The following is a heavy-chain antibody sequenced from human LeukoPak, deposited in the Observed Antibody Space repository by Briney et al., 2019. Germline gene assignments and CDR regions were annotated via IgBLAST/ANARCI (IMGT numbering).Heavy chain of an antibody. D-gene: IGHD6-13*01. J-gene: IGHJ4*02. CDR1: GYTFTSYY. CDR2: ISAYNGNT. CDR3: AREGSSWYEFGY. Sequence: ASVKVSCKASGYTFTSYYMHWVRQVPGQGLEWMGWISAYNGNTNYAQKFQDRVTMTTDTSTSTAYMELRSLRSDDTAVYYCAREGSSWYEFGYWGRGTLVAVSS. V-gene: IGHV1-18*04.